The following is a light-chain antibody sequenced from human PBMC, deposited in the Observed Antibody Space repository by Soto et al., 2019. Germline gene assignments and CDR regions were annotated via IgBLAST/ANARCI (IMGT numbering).Light chain of an antibody. V-gene: IGLV2-14*01. CDR3: SSYTSSSTPYV. CDR1: RSDVGGYNY. Sequence: QSVLTQPASVSGSPGQSITISCTGTRSDVGGYNYVSWYQQHPGKAPKLMIYDVSNRPSGVSNRFSGSKSGNTASLTISGLQAEDEADYYCSSYTSSSTPYVFGTGT. CDR2: DVS. J-gene: IGLJ1*01.